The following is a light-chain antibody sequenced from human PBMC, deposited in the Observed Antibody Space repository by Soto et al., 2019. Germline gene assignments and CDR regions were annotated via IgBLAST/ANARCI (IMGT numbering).Light chain of an antibody. CDR2: DVS. V-gene: IGLV2-14*03. CDR3: SSYATSTTVI. CDR1: SSDVGGHDY. J-gene: IGLJ2*01. Sequence: QSALTQPASVSGSPGQSITISCTGTSSDVGGHDYVSWYQQHPGEAPKLIIYDVSNRPSGVSTRFSGSKSGNTASLTISGLQTEDEADYHCSSYATSTTVIFGGGTKVTVL.